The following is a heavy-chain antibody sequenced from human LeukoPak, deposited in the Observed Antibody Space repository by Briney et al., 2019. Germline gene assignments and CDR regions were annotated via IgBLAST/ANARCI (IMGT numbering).Heavy chain of an antibody. J-gene: IGHJ4*02. CDR2: MWDDGSND. CDR3: AKAVTTGRAEQH. V-gene: IGHV3-33*06. D-gene: IGHD4-17*01. Sequence: GGSVRLSCAASGFTFSSYGMHWVRQAPGKGLEWVAVMWDDGSNDYYADSVRGRFTISRDNSKNTLYLHMNSLRVEDTAVYYCAKAVTTGRAEQHWGQGTLVTV. CDR1: GFTFSSYG.